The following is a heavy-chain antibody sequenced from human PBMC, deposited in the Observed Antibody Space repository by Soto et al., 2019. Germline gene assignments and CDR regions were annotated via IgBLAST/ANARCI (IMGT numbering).Heavy chain of an antibody. CDR2: ISSNGGST. J-gene: IGHJ4*02. V-gene: IGHV3-64D*06. CDR1: GFTFSSYA. D-gene: IGHD3-22*01. CDR3: VKDKDYYDSSGPFDY. Sequence: PVGSLRLSCSASGFTFSSYAMHWVHQAPGKGLEYVSAISSNGGSTYYADSVKGRFTISRDNSKNTLYLQMSSLRAEDTAVYYCVKDKDYYDSSGPFDYWGQGTLVTVSS.